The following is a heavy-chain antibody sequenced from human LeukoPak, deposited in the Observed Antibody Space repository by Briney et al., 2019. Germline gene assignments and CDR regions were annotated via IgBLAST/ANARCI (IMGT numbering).Heavy chain of an antibody. CDR3: ARTDYDFWSGYYPNWFDP. CDR1: GFSLSTSGVG. D-gene: IGHD3-3*01. Sequence: ESGPTLVKPTQTLTLTCTFSGFSLSTSGVGVGWIRQPPVKALEWLALIYWNDDKRYSPSLKSRLTITKDTSKNQVVLTMTNMDPVDTATYYCARTDYDFWSGYYPNWFDPWGQGTLVTVSS. J-gene: IGHJ5*02. V-gene: IGHV2-5*01. CDR2: IYWNDDK.